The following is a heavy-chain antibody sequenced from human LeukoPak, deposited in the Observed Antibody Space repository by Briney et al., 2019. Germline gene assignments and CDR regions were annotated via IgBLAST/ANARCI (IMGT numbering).Heavy chain of an antibody. CDR3: AKDSSGWYARFDR. CDR1: GFTFRSYA. Sequence: GGSLRLSCAASGFTFRSYAMSWVRQAPGKGLEWVSAISGSGSSTYYADSVKGRFTISRDNSKNTLYLQMNSLRAEDTAVYYCAKDSSGWYARFDRWGQGTLVTVSS. V-gene: IGHV3-23*01. J-gene: IGHJ4*02. D-gene: IGHD6-19*01. CDR2: ISGSGSST.